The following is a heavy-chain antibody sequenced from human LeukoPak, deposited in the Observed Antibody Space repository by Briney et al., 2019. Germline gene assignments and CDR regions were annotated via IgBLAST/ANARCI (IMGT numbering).Heavy chain of an antibody. J-gene: IGHJ6*03. CDR3: ARDTRVYRINYYYYYMDV. V-gene: IGHV1-46*01. Sequence: ASVKVSCKASGYTFTSYYMHWVRQAPGQGLEWMGIINPSGGSTSYAQKFQGRVTMTRDMSTSTVYMELSSLRSEDTAVYYCARDTRVYRINYYYYYMDVWGKGTTVTVSS. CDR1: GYTFTSYY. CDR2: INPSGGST. D-gene: IGHD6-6*01.